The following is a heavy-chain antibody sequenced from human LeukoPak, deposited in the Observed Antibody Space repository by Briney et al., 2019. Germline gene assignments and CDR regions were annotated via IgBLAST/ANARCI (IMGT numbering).Heavy chain of an antibody. CDR1: GFTFSSYS. V-gene: IGHV3-21*01. CDR2: ISSSSSYI. D-gene: IGHD3-3*01. CDR3: ARSKTQFWQGAFDT. J-gene: IGHJ3*02. Sequence: GSLRLSCAASGFTFSSYSMNWVRQAPGKGLEWVSSISSSSSYIYYADSVKGRFTISRDNSKNTLYLQMNSLRAEDTAVYYCARSKTQFWQGAFDTWGQGTMVTVSS.